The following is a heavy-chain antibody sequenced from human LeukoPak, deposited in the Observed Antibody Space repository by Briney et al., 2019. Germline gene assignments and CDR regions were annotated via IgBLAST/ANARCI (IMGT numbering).Heavy chain of an antibody. Sequence: PGRSLRLSCEASGFTFSSCAMQWVSPAPGKGLEWVPLISYDVSNKYYTDSVKGRFTISRDNSKSTLYLHMSSLRAEDTAVYYCARANYGGNSDWFDPWGQGTLLTVSS. D-gene: IGHD4-23*01. V-gene: IGHV3-30*03. J-gene: IGHJ5*02. CDR2: ISYDVSNK. CDR3: ARANYGGNSDWFDP. CDR1: GFTFSSCA.